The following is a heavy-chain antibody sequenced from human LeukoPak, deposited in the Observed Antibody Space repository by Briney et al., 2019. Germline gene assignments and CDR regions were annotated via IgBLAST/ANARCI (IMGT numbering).Heavy chain of an antibody. V-gene: IGHV3-53*01. Sequence: SGGSLRLSCAASAFTVSSNYMSRVRPAPGKGLEWVSVIYSGGSTYYADSVKGRFTISRDNSKNALYLQMNSLRAEETAVYYCASVGSSCGKPFDYWGQGTLVTVSS. J-gene: IGHJ4*02. CDR3: ASVGSSCGKPFDY. CDR1: AFTVSSNY. D-gene: IGHD6-13*01. CDR2: IYSGGST.